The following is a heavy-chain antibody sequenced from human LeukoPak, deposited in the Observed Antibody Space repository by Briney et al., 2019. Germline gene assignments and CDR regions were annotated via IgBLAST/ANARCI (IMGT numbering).Heavy chain of an antibody. V-gene: IGHV1-69*04. Sequence: GASVKVSCKASGYTFTGYYMHWVRQAPGQGLEWMGRIIPILGIANYAQKFQGRVTITADKSTSTAYMELSSLRSEDTAVYYCARGGGGSGSYYLPHAFDIWGQGTMVTVSS. CDR1: GYTFTGYY. CDR2: IIPILGIA. CDR3: ARGGGGSGSYYLPHAFDI. J-gene: IGHJ3*02. D-gene: IGHD3-10*01.